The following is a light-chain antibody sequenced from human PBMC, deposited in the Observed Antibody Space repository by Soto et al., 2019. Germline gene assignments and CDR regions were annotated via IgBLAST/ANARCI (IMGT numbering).Light chain of an antibody. J-gene: IGKJ1*01. CDR2: GAF. CDR3: QQRSDWPWT. Sequence: EIVMTQSPVTLSVSPGERVTLSCRASQSVSSNLAWYQQKPGQAPSLLIYGAFTRATGIPARFSGTGSGTEFTLTISSLEPEDFAVYYCQQRSDWPWTFGQGTKVDIK. CDR1: QSVSSN. V-gene: IGKV3-11*01.